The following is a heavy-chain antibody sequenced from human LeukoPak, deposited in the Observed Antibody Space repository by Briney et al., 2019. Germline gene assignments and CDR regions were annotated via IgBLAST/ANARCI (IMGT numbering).Heavy chain of an antibody. Sequence: GGSLRLSCAASGFTFSSYWMSWVRQAPGKGLEWVANIKQDGSEKYYVDSVKGRFTISRDNAKNSLYLQMNSLRAEDTAVYYCARAARFGYSSSWHYFDYWGQGTLVTVSS. CDR1: GFTFSSYW. CDR3: ARAARFGYSSSWHYFDY. CDR2: IKQDGSEK. J-gene: IGHJ4*02. V-gene: IGHV3-7*03. D-gene: IGHD6-13*01.